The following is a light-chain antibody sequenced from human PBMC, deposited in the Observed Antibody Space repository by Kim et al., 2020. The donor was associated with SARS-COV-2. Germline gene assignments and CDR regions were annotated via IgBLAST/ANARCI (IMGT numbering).Light chain of an antibody. Sequence: EIVMTQSPATLSVSPGERATLSCRASQSLSSNLAWYQQKPGQAPRLLIYSASTRATGVPARFSGSGSGTEFTLTISSLQSEDFAVYYCQQYNDWYTFGQGTKLEI. J-gene: IGKJ2*01. CDR3: QQYNDWYT. CDR1: QSLSSN. V-gene: IGKV3-15*01. CDR2: SAS.